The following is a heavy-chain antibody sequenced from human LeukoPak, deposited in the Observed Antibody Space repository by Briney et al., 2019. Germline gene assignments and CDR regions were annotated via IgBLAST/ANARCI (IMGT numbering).Heavy chain of an antibody. J-gene: IGHJ4*02. D-gene: IGHD2-2*01. CDR2: INPSGGST. CDR1: GYTFTSHY. Sequence: ASVKVSCKASGYTFTSHYMHWVRQAPGQGLEWVGIINPSGGSTSYAQKFQGRVTMTRDTSTSTVYMELSSLRSEDTAVYYCARDSIITTMPFDYWGQGTLVTVSS. V-gene: IGHV1-46*01. CDR3: ARDSIITTMPFDY.